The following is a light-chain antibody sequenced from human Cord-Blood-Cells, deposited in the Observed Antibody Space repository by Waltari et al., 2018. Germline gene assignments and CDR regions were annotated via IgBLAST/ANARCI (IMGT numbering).Light chain of an antibody. CDR3: QQYYSTPYT. J-gene: IGKJ2*01. CDR2: WAS. CDR1: QSVLYSSNNKNY. V-gene: IGKV4-1*01. Sequence: DIVMTQSPDSLAVSLGERATIHCKSRQSVLYSSNNKNYLAWYQQKPGQPPKLLMYWASTRESGVPDRFSGSGSGTDFTLTISSLQAEDVAVYYCQQYYSTPYTFGQGTKLEIK.